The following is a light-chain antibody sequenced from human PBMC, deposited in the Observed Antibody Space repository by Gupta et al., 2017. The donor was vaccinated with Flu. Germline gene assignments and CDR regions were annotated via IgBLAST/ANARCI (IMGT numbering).Light chain of an antibody. Sequence: QSVPTQPPSASVAPGQRATISDSGSRSNIGSNPVIWYQQLPGTAPELLIYNNDLRPSGVPDGFSGSKSGTSASLAISGLQSEDETDYYCTAWDDSLNGHVFGTGTKLTVL. CDR1: RSNIGSNP. J-gene: IGLJ1*01. V-gene: IGLV1-44*01. CDR3: TAWDDSLNGHV. CDR2: NND.